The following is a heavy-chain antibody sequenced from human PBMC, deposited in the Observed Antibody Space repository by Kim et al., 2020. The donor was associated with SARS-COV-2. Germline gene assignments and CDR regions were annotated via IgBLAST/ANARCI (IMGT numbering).Heavy chain of an antibody. CDR1: GYDFTMYD. Sequence: ASVKVSCKATGYDFTMYDINWVRQAPAQGLEWMGWMNPNSGSIGSAQKFQGRLTMTKDSSISTFYMELASLRSDDTAMYFCARGVGHCGTTSCPGYSGFDWDRWGQGTLVTVTS. V-gene: IGHV1-8*01. J-gene: IGHJ5*02. D-gene: IGHD5-12*01. CDR2: MNPNSGSI. CDR3: ARGVGHCGTTSCPGYSGFDWDR.